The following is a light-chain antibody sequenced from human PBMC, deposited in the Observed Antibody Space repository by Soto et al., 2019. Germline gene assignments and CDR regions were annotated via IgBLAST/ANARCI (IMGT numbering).Light chain of an antibody. Sequence: EFVLTQSPGTLSLSPGERVTLSFRASQTVRNNYLAWYQQKPGQAPRLLIYDASSRATGIPDRFSGGGSGTDFTLTISRLEPEDSAVYYCQQYGSSPTWTFGQGTKVDIK. V-gene: IGKV3-20*01. CDR3: QQYGSSPTWT. J-gene: IGKJ1*01. CDR2: DAS. CDR1: QTVRNNY.